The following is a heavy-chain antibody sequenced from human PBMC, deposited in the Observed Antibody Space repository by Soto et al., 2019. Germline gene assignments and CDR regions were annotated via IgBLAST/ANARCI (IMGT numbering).Heavy chain of an antibody. D-gene: IGHD3-10*01. CDR1: GGSISTYY. CDR3: ARSHSFDGSIYHYYFDF. J-gene: IGHJ4*02. Sequence: SETLSLTCTVSGGSISTYYWSWIRQPPGGTLEWIGYIYASGATTYNPSLESRVTMSVDMPNNEFSLELTSPTAADTAVYYCARSHSFDGSIYHYYFDFWGQGTLVTVSS. V-gene: IGHV4-59*01. CDR2: IYASGAT.